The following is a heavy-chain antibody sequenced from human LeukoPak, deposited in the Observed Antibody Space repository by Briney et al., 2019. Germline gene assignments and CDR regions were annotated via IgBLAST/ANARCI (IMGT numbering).Heavy chain of an antibody. CDR2: INHSRNT. V-gene: IGHV4-34*01. D-gene: IGHD3-3*01. Sequence: SETPSLTCAVYGGSFSGFYWSWIRQPPGKGLEWIGEINHSRNTNYNPSLKSRVTISVDTSKNQFSLKLSSVTAADTAVYYCQSRFLEWLLDYWGQGTLVTVSS. CDR3: QSRFLEWLLDY. J-gene: IGHJ4*02. CDR1: GGSFSGFY.